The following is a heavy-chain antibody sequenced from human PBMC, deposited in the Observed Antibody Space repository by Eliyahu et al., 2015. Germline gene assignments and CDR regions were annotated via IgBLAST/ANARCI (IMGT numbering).Heavy chain of an antibody. CDR1: GFTFSSYA. CDR2: ISYDGSNK. V-gene: IGHV3-30-3*01. CDR3: ARAAAGPFDY. J-gene: IGHJ4*02. D-gene: IGHD6-13*01. Sequence: QVQLVESGGGVVQPGRSLRLSCXASGFTFSSYAMHXVRQAPGKGLEWVAVISYDGSNKYYADSVKGRFTISRDNSKNTLYLQMNSLRAEDTAVYYCARAAAGPFDYWGQGTLVTVSS.